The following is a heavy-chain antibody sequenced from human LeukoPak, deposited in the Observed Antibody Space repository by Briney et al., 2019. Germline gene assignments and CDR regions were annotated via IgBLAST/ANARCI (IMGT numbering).Heavy chain of an antibody. J-gene: IGHJ4*02. V-gene: IGHV3-23*01. CDR3: AKGTLGSCSGASCYPLDY. D-gene: IGHD2-15*01. Sequence: GASLRLSCAASGFTFSSYAMAWVRQAPVKGLEWVSVITDSGINTYYTDSVKGRFTISRDNSKNTLYLQMNSLRAEDTAAYYCAKGTLGSCSGASCYPLDYWGQGTLVTVSS. CDR2: ITDSGINT. CDR1: GFTFSSYA.